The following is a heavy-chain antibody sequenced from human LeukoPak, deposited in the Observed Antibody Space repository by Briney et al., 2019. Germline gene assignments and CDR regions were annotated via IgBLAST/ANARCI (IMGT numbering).Heavy chain of an antibody. CDR3: ARVKYSSSWYHWFDP. CDR1: GASISSYY. J-gene: IGHJ5*02. CDR2: IYTSGST. D-gene: IGHD6-13*01. Sequence: SETLSLTCTVSGASISSYYWRWVGQPPGKGLEWVGYIYTSGSTNYNRSLKRGVTISVDTSNNQFSLKLSSVTAADTAVYYCARVKYSSSWYHWFDPWGQGTLVTVSS. V-gene: IGHV4-4*08.